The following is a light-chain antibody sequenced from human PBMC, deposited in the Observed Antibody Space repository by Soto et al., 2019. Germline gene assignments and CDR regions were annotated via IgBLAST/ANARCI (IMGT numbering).Light chain of an antibody. CDR3: SSYTSSSTLCV. J-gene: IGLJ1*01. CDR2: DVS. CDR1: SSDVGGYNY. Sequence: QSALTQPASVSGSPGQSITISCTGTSSDVGGYNYVSWYQQHPGKAPKLMIYDVSNRPSGVSNRFSGSESGNTASLTISGLQAEDEADYYCSSYTSSSTLCVCGTGTKVTVL. V-gene: IGLV2-14*01.